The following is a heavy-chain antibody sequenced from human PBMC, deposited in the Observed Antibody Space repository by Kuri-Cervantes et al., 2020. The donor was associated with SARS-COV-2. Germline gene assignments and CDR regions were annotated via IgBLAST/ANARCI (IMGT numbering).Heavy chain of an antibody. CDR1: GDSFSSYS. CDR3: VTGSPTGTTSWFDP. Sequence: SVKVSCKASGDSFSSYSFNWVRQAPGQGLEWMGGIIPMFGTADYAQKFQGRVTMTEDTSTDTAYMELSSLRSEDTAVYYCVTGSPTGTTSWFDPWGQGTLVTVSS. V-gene: IGHV1-69*06. J-gene: IGHJ5*02. CDR2: IIPMFGTA. D-gene: IGHD1-7*01.